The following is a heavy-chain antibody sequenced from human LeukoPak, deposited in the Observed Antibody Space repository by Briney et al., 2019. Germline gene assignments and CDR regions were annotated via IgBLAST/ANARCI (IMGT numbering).Heavy chain of an antibody. CDR3: ARFDYYGSGSSLYYFDY. D-gene: IGHD3-10*01. J-gene: IGHJ4*02. CDR2: IYPGDSDT. Sequence: GESLKISCKGSGYSFTSYWIGWVRRMPGKGLEWMGIIYPGDSDTRYSPSFQGQVTISADKSISTAYLQWSSLKASDTAMYYCARFDYYGSGSSLYYFDYWGQGTLVTVSS. CDR1: GYSFTSYW. V-gene: IGHV5-51*01.